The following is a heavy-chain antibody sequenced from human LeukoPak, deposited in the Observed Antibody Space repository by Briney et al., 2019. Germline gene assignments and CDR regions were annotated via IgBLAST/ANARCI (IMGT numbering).Heavy chain of an antibody. CDR2: ISSGGDNT. CDR1: GFSFSNYG. Sequence: GGSLRLSCAATGFSFSNYGMSWVRQAPGKGLEWVSSISSGGDNTYYADSVRGRFTISRDNSKNTLYLQLNSLRAEDTAVYYCASPRAERSTWYAVDYWGQGTLVTVSA. D-gene: IGHD6-13*01. V-gene: IGHV3-23*01. J-gene: IGHJ4*02. CDR3: ASPRAERSTWYAVDY.